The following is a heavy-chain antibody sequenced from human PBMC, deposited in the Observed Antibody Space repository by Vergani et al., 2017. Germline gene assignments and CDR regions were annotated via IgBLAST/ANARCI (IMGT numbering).Heavy chain of an antibody. J-gene: IGHJ6*02. CDR3: AADGGPGIVVARGYYYGMDV. V-gene: IGHV1-58*01. Sequence: QMQLVQSGPEVKKPGTSVKVSCKASGFTFTSSAVQWVRQARGQRLEWIGWIVVGSGNTNYAQKFQERVTITRDMSTSTADMELSSLRSEDTAVYYCAADGGPGIVVARGYYYGMDVWGQGTTVTVSS. D-gene: IGHD1-26*01. CDR1: GFTFTSSA. CDR2: IVVGSGNT.